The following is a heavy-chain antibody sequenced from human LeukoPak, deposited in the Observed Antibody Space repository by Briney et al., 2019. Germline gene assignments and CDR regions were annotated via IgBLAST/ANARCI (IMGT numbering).Heavy chain of an antibody. Sequence: GGSLRLSCTASGLTLGDYVMSWVRQAPGKGLEWVGFIRSKPYGGTTEYAASVKGRFIISRDDSKTIAHLQMNSLKSEDTAVYYCTTGSATGTGSGYWGQGTLVTVSS. CDR2: IRSKPYGGTT. D-gene: IGHD6-13*01. CDR3: TTGSATGTGSGY. CDR1: GLTLGDYV. J-gene: IGHJ4*02. V-gene: IGHV3-49*04.